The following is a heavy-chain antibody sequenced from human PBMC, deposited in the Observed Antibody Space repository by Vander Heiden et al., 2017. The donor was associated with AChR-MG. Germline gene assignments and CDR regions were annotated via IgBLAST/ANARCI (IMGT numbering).Heavy chain of an antibody. CDR2: MNPNSGNT. Sequence: QVQLVQSGAEVKKPGASVKVSCKASGYTFTSYDINWVRQATGQGLEWMGWMNPNSGNTGYAQKFQGRVTMTRNTSISTAYMELSSLRSEDTAVYYCARGRSYYDFWSGRIRDRYFDYWGQGTLVTVSS. J-gene: IGHJ4*02. V-gene: IGHV1-8*01. D-gene: IGHD3-3*01. CDR3: ARGRSYYDFWSGRIRDRYFDY. CDR1: GYTFTSYD.